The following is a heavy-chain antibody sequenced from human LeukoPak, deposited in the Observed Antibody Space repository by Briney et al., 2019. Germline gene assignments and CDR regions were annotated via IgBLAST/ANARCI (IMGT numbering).Heavy chain of an antibody. Sequence: GASVKVSCKASGGTFSSYAISWVRQAPGQGLEWMGGIIPIFGTANYAQKFQGRVTMTRNTSISTAYMELSSLRSEDTAVYYCARAQLRSFDYWGQGTLVTVSS. CDR3: ARAQLRSFDY. CDR1: GGTFSSYA. CDR2: IIPIFGTA. D-gene: IGHD5-12*01. J-gene: IGHJ4*02. V-gene: IGHV1-69*05.